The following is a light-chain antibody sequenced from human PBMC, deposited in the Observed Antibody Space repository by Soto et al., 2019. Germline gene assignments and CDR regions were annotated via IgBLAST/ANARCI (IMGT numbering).Light chain of an antibody. CDR1: QNIHTN. V-gene: IGKV3-15*01. Sequence: EIVMKMSAATLSVYKGERATLSCRAGQNIHTNLAWYQQKPGQAPRLLFYGASTRATGIPARFSGSGSGTEFTLTISSLQSEDFAVYYCQQYNNLPPITFGQVTNVDIK. J-gene: IGKJ1*01. CDR3: QQYNNLPPIT. CDR2: GAS.